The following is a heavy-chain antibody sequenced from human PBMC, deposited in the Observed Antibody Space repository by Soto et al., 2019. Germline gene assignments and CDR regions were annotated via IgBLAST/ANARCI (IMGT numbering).Heavy chain of an antibody. CDR3: ARHFSVDYFDY. CDR1: GDSIRSSSY. V-gene: IGHV4-39*01. CDR2: IYYSGTT. J-gene: IGHJ4*02. Sequence: PSETLSLTCTVSGDSIRSSSYWGWIRQPPGKGLEWIGSIYYSGTTYYNPSLKSRVTISVDRSKNQFSLKRSSVTAADTAVYYCARHFSVDYFDYWGQGALVTVSS.